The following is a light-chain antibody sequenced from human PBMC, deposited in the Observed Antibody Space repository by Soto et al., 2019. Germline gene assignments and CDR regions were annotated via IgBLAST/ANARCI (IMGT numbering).Light chain of an antibody. V-gene: IGLV1-44*01. J-gene: IGLJ2*01. CDR2: TND. CDR1: SSNIGSNN. CDR3: ETWDDSLNGVV. Sequence: QSVLTQPPSASGTPGQRVTFSCSGSSSNIGSNNVNWYQQFPRTAPKLLIYTNDQRPSGVHDRFSGSKAGTSASLAISGLQSEDEADYYCETWDDSLNGVVFGGGTKLTVL.